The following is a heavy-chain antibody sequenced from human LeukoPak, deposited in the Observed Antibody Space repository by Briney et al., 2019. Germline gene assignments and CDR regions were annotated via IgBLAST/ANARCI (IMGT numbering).Heavy chain of an antibody. CDR3: ANEIRPNDY. D-gene: IGHD4-17*01. V-gene: IGHV3-23*01. J-gene: IGHJ4*02. CDR1: GFTFSSYA. Sequence: GGSLRLSCAASGFTFSSYAMSWVRQAPGKGLEWVSSISISGGTTYYTDSVKGRFTISRENSKSTLYLQMNNLRADDTAVYYCANEIRPNDYWGQGTLVTVSS. CDR2: ISISGGTT.